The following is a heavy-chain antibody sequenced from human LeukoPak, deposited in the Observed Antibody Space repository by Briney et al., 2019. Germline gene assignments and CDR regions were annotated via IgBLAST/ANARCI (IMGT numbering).Heavy chain of an antibody. V-gene: IGHV3-21*04. CDR1: GFTFSSYS. D-gene: IGHD3-10*01. Sequence: GGSLRLSCAASGFTFSSYSMNWVRQAPGKGLEWVSSISSSSSYIYYADSVKGRFSISRDNSKNTLYLQMNSLRAEDTAVYYCAKGQLWFGEFSYFDYWGQGTLVTVSS. CDR2: ISSSSSYI. CDR3: AKGQLWFGEFSYFDY. J-gene: IGHJ4*02.